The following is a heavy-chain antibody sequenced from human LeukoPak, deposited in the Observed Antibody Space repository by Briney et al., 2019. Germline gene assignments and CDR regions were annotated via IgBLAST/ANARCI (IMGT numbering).Heavy chain of an antibody. CDR1: GFTFSSYS. CDR3: ARARVLLWFGELQGDAFDI. J-gene: IGHJ3*02. D-gene: IGHD3-10*01. CDR2: ISSSSSYI. V-gene: IGHV3-21*01. Sequence: PGGSLRLSCAASGFTFSSYSMNWVRQAPGKGLEWVSSISSSSSYIYYADSVKGRFTISRDNAKNSLYLQMNSLRAEDTAVYYCARARVLLWFGELQGDAFDIWGQGTMVTVSS.